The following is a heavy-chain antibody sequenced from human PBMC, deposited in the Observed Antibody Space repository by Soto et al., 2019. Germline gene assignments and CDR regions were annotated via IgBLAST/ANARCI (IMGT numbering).Heavy chain of an antibody. CDR2: ILHSGET. J-gene: IGHJ3*01. CDR3: AYSTGWYRHDV. V-gene: IGHV4-4*02. D-gene: IGHD6-19*01. Sequence: QVQLQESGPGLVNPSGTLSLTCAVSGDSITNSRWWTWVRQPPGKGLEWIGDILHSGETKYNPSLKSRVFISVDKSQNQFSLRVSSVTAAETAVYYCAYSTGWYRHDVWGQGTLVTVSS. CDR1: GDSITNSRW.